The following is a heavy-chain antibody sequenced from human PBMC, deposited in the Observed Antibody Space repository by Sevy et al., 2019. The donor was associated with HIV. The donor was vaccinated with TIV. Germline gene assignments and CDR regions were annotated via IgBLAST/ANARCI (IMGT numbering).Heavy chain of an antibody. J-gene: IGHJ6*02. CDR1: GYTFTTYD. CDR2: MSPNTGAT. D-gene: IGHD3-3*01. CDR3: ARGGNGDFWSYEYYYYGMDV. Sequence: ASVKVSCAAFGYTFTTYDINWVRQAPGQGLEWMGWMSPNTGATVFAQKFQGRVTLTRNKSITTAYMELSSLTYEDTAIYYCARGGNGDFWSYEYYYYGMDVWGQGTTVNVSS. V-gene: IGHV1-8*01.